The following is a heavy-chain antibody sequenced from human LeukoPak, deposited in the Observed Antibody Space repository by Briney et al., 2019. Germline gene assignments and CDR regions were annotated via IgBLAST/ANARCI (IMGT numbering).Heavy chain of an antibody. CDR2: ISSSSSFT. CDR3: ARDSYYDSSGTDAFDI. J-gene: IGHJ3*02. D-gene: IGHD3-22*01. CDR1: GFTFSDYY. V-gene: IGHV3-11*06. Sequence: PGGSLRLSCAASGFTFSDYYMSWMRQAAGKGLEWLSHISSSSSFTHYADSVEGRFTISRDNAKNSLYLQMNSLRAEDTAVYYCARDSYYDSSGTDAFDIWGQGTMVTVSS.